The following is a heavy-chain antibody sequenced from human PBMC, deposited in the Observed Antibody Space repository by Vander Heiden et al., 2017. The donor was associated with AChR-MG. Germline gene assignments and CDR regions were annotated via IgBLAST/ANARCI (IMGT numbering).Heavy chain of an antibody. Sequence: EVHLVQSGAEVKKPGAAVKISCKVSGNRITDYYMHWMRQAPGKGLEWVGLIDPEDPETIYAEKFQGRVTITADRSTDTAYVELSALRSDDTAVYFCATLSTPEMVAATVPHWDQYYYFALDVWGQGTTVTVAS. CDR3: ATLSTPEMVAATVPHWDQYYYFALDV. CDR2: IDPEDPET. D-gene: IGHD2-15*01. J-gene: IGHJ6*02. V-gene: IGHV1-69-2*01. CDR1: GNRITDYY.